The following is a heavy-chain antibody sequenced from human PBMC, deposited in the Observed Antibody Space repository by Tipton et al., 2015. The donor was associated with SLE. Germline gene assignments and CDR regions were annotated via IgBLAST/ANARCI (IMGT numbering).Heavy chain of an antibody. D-gene: IGHD2-2*01. V-gene: IGHV4-59*08. CDR2: IYYSGNT. Sequence: TLSLTCTVSGGSISSYYWSWIRQPPGKGLEWIGYIYYSGNTNYNPSLKSRVTLSVDTSKNHFSLRLSSVTAADTAVYYCARLGSRTYLTLDGFYLDYWGQGILVTVSS. CDR1: GGSISSYY. CDR3: ARLGSRTYLTLDGFYLDY. J-gene: IGHJ4*02.